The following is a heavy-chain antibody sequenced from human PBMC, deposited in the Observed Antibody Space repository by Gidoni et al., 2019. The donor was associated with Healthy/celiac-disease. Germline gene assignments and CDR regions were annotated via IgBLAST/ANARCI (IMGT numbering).Heavy chain of an antibody. V-gene: IGHV1-2*02. Sequence: QVQLVQSGAEVKKPGASVKVSCKASGYTFTGYSMHWVREAPGQGLEGMGWINPNSGGTNDAQKFQGRVTMTRDTSISTAYMELSRLRSDDTAVYYCARVGPYYYDSSGSLGVNYYYGMDVWGQGTTVTVSS. J-gene: IGHJ6*02. CDR1: GYTFTGYS. D-gene: IGHD3-22*01. CDR3: ARVGPYYYDSSGSLGVNYYYGMDV. CDR2: INPNSGGT.